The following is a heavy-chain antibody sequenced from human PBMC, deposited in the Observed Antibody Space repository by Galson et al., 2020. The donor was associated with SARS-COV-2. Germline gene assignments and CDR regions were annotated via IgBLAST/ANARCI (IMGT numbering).Heavy chain of an antibody. CDR1: GASISSGDDW. V-gene: IGHV4-39*01. Sequence: ASETLSLTCTVSGASISSGDDWWAWIRQPAGKGLDWIATISSNGVTRYNPPLTGRFTISADTSKNQFSLEVRSVTAADTAMYYCARRLHDGNGRHFFDFLGQGTLVTVSS. D-gene: IGHD3-22*01. J-gene: IGHJ4*02. CDR2: ISSNGVT. CDR3: ARRLHDGNGRHFFDF.